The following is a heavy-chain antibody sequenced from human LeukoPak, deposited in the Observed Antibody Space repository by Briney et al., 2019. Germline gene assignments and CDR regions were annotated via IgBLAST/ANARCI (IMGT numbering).Heavy chain of an antibody. J-gene: IGHJ4*02. Sequence: GGSLRLSCAASDFNFRDYYMCWIRQAPGKGLEWVSYISTTGGTIHYADSVKGRFTVSRDNAKKSLYLQMNSLRVEDTAVYYCSRDRGIFGVLLDSWGPGSLVTVSS. CDR1: DFNFRDYY. CDR3: SRDRGIFGVLLDS. CDR2: ISTTGGTI. V-gene: IGHV3-11*01. D-gene: IGHD3-3*02.